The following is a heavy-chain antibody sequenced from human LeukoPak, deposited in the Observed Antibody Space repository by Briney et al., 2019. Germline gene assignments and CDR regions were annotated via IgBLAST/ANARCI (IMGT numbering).Heavy chain of an antibody. CDR3: AKERGVDYGLRY. CDR2: ICGCGGRT. J-gene: IGHJ4*02. V-gene: IGHV3-23*01. CDR1: GVTFSSYG. Sequence: GGSLSLSCAASGVTFSSYGMRWVRPATGKGLEWVSAICGCGGRTYYADSVKGRVTISIDNSKNALYLQMNSLRSDDTAVYYCAKERGVDYGLRYWGQGTLVTVSS. D-gene: IGHD4-17*01.